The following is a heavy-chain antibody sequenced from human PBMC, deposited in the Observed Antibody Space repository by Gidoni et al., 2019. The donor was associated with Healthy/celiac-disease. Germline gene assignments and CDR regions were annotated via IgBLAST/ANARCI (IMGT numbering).Heavy chain of an antibody. CDR2: IWYDGSNK. Sequence: QVQLVESGGGVVQPGRSLRLSCAASGFTFRRYGMHWVRQAPGKGLAWVAVIWYDGSNKYYADSVKGRFTISRDNSKNTLYLQMNSLRAEDTAVYYCARGRRITMVRGVIDWFDPWGQGTLVTVSS. V-gene: IGHV3-33*01. J-gene: IGHJ5*02. CDR3: ARGRRITMVRGVIDWFDP. D-gene: IGHD3-10*01. CDR1: GFTFRRYG.